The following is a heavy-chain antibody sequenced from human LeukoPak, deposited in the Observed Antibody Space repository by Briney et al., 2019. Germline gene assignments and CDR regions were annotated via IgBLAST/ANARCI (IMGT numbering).Heavy chain of an antibody. CDR3: ARGDYYDTSGFRGGYYYYGMDV. CDR1: GFTFSYYE. D-gene: IGHD3-22*01. J-gene: IGHJ6*02. Sequence: GRCLRLSCAASGFTFSYYEISWVRQAPRKWLEWVSYISISGSTIYYADSVKGRFTISRDNAKNSLYLQMNSLRAEDTAVYYCARGDYYDTSGFRGGYYYYGMDVWGQGTTVTVSS. V-gene: IGHV3-48*03. CDR2: ISISGSTI.